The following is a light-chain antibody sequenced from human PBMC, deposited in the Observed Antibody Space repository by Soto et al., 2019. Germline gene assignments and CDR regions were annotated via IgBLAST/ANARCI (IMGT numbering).Light chain of an antibody. J-gene: IGKJ3*01. V-gene: IGKV1-33*01. Sequence: DIQMTQSPSSLSASVGDRVTITCQASQDISNYLNWYQQKPGKAPKLLIYDASNLETGVPSRFSGSGSGTDFTFTISSLQPEDIATYYCQQYDNLTGVIFGPGTKVDIK. CDR3: QQYDNLTGVI. CDR2: DAS. CDR1: QDISNY.